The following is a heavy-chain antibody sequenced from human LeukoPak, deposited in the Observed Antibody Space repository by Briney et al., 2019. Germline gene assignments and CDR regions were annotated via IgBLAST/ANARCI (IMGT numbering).Heavy chain of an antibody. D-gene: IGHD1-26*01. CDR3: ARGPVGDWLWYFDL. CDR1: GYTFIAYH. V-gene: IGHV1-69*13. Sequence: ASVKVSCKASGYTFIAYHMHWVRQAPGQGLEWMGGIIPIFGTANYAQKFQGRVTITADESTSTAYMELSSLRSEDTAVYYCARGPVGDWLWYFDLWGRGTLVTVSS. J-gene: IGHJ2*01. CDR2: IIPIFGTA.